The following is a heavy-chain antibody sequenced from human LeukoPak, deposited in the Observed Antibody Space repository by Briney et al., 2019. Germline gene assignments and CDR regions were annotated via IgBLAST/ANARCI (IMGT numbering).Heavy chain of an antibody. J-gene: IGHJ4*02. V-gene: IGHV3-9*01. Sequence: GGSLGLSCAASGFTFDDYAMHWVRQAPGKGLEWVSGISWNSGSIGYADSVKGRFTISRDNAKNSLYLQKNSLRAEDTALYYCAKSLYSGYDYRPLPDYWGQGTLVTVSS. CDR1: GFTFDDYA. CDR2: ISWNSGSI. CDR3: AKSLYSGYDYRPLPDY. D-gene: IGHD5-12*01.